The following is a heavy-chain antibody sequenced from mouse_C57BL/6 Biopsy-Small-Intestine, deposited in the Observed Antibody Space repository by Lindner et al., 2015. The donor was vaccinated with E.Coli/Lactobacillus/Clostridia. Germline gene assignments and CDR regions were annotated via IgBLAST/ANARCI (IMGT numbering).Heavy chain of an antibody. Sequence: VQLQESGPELVKPGASVKLSCKASGYSFTTYDVNWVKQRPGQGLEWIGWIYPRDGSTQYNEKFKGKATLTADKSSSTAYMQFSSLTSEDSAIYYCARWDDYDGYFDVWGTGTTVTVSS. CDR2: IYPRDGST. V-gene: IGHV1-85*01. D-gene: IGHD2-4*01. J-gene: IGHJ1*03. CDR3: ARWDDYDGYFDV. CDR1: GYSFTTYD.